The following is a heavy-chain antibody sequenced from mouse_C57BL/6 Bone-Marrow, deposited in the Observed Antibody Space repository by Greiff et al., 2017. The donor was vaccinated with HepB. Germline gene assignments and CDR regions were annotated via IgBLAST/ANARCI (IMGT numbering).Heavy chain of an antibody. J-gene: IGHJ1*03. CDR2: IDPENGDT. V-gene: IGHV14-4*01. D-gene: IGHD1-1*01. CDR1: GFNIKDDY. Sequence: EVQLQESGAELVRPGASVKVSCTASGFNIKDDYMHWVKQRPEQGLEWIGWIDPENGDTEYASKFQGKATITADTSSNTAYLQLSSLTSEDTAVYYCTLYYGSSYWYFDVWGTVTTVTVSS. CDR3: TLYYGSSYWYFDV.